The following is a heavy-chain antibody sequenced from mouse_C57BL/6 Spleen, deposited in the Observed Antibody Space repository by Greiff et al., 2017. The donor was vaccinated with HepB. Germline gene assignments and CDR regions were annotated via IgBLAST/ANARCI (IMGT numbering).Heavy chain of an antibody. Sequence: VQLQQSGAELVRPGSSVKLSCKASGYTFTSYWMHWVKQRPIQGLEWIGNIDPSDSETHYNQKFKDKATLTVDKSSSTAYMQLSSLTSEDSAVYYWARSGYYYFDYWGQGTTLTVSS. J-gene: IGHJ2*01. CDR1: GYTFTSYW. CDR2: IDPSDSET. CDR3: ARSGYYYFDY. D-gene: IGHD2-3*01. V-gene: IGHV1-52*01.